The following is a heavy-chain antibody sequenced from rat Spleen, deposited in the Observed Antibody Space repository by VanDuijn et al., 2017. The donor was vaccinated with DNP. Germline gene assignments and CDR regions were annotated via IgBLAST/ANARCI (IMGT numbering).Heavy chain of an antibody. J-gene: IGHJ2*01. CDR3: ARHVLPLRVWDY. CDR2: IDSDGGST. CDR1: GFTFSDYY. V-gene: IGHV5-22*01. Sequence: EVQLVESGGGLVQPGRSLKLSCVASGFTFSDYYVAWVRQAPAKGLEWVASIDSDGGSTYSGDSVKGRFTISRDIAKNTLYLQMSSLRSEDMATYYCARHVLPLRVWDYWGQGVMVTVSS. D-gene: IGHD1-4*01.